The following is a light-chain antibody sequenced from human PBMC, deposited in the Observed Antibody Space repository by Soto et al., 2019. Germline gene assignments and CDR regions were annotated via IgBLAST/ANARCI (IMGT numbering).Light chain of an antibody. CDR1: QSVGNS. CDR3: QQRANWPLS. CDR2: DVY. J-gene: IGKJ4*01. V-gene: IGKV3-11*01. Sequence: EIVLTQSPAALSLSPGERATLSCRASQSVGNSLAWYQQKPGQAPRLLIYDVYSKPLGIPARFTGSGSGTDFTLTISGLEPADFAVYYCQQRANWPLSFGGGTKVEIK.